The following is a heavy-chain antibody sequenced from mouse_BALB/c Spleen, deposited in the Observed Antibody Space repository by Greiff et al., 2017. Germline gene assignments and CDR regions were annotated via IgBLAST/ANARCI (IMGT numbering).Heavy chain of an antibody. CDR2: ILPGSGST. CDR1: GYTFSSYW. D-gene: IGHD2-4*01. V-gene: IGHV1-9*01. CDR3: ARRGVITTGDWFAY. J-gene: IGHJ3*01. Sequence: QVQLKQSGAELMKPGASVKISCKATGYTFSSYWIEWVKQRPGHGLEWIGEILPGSGSTNYNEKFKGKATFTADTSSNTAYMQLSSLTSEDSAVYYCARRGVITTGDWFAYWGQGTLVTVSA.